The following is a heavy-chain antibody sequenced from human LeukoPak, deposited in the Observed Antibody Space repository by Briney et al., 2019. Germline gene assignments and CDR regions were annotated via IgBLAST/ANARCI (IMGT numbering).Heavy chain of an antibody. Sequence: ASGPTLVNPTQTLTLTCTFSGFSLSTSGMCVSWIRQPPGKALEWLALIDWDDDKYYSTSLKTRLTISRDTSKNQVVLTMTNMEAVDTATYYCALSYSSTLGVLCNWFDPWGPGTLVTVSS. CDR3: ALSYSSTLGVLCNWFDP. CDR1: GFSLSTSGMC. CDR2: IDWDDDK. V-gene: IGHV2-70*13. J-gene: IGHJ5*02. D-gene: IGHD2-2*01.